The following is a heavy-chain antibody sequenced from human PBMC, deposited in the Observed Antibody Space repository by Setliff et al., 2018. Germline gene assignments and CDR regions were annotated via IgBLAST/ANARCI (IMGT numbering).Heavy chain of an antibody. Sequence: PSETLSLTCTVSGGSISSYYWSWIRQPAGKGLEWIGHIYIGGSANYNPSLKSRVTMSADKSINTAYLQWSNLKASDTAIYYCARSLVGATYSVYFDYWGQGALVTVSS. D-gene: IGHD1-26*01. CDR1: GGSISSYY. J-gene: IGHJ4*02. CDR2: IYIGGSA. CDR3: ARSLVGATYSVYFDY. V-gene: IGHV4-4*07.